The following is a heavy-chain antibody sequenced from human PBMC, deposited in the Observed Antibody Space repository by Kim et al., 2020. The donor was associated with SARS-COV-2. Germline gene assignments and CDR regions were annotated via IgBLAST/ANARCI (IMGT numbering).Heavy chain of an antibody. CDR3: ARGGDYGVSGFDP. D-gene: IGHD4-17*01. J-gene: IGHJ5*02. V-gene: IGHV4-4*08. Sequence: YHPSLKGRATISMTQSKDQSSLKLRSVTAADTAVYYCARGGDYGVSGFDPWGQGTLVTVSS.